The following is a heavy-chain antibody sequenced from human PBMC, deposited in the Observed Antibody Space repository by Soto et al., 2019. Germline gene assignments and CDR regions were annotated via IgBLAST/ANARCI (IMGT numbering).Heavy chain of an antibody. CDR3: ARHHGPTTSENWFAP. V-gene: IGHV1-18*01. Sequence: ASVKVSCKASGYTFFTYDISWVRQAPGQGLEWMGWISTYSGDTKYAQKFQGRVTMTTDTSTTTAYLERRSLRSEDTAVYYCARHHGPTTSENWFAPWGQGPLVTSPQ. D-gene: IGHD5-12*01. CDR2: ISTYSGDT. J-gene: IGHJ5*02. CDR1: GYTFFTYD.